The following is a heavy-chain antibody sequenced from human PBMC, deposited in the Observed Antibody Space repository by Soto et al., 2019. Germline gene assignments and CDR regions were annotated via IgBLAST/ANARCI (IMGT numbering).Heavy chain of an antibody. Sequence: ASVKVSCKASGYTFTDYFIHWVRQAPGQGLEWMGWINPNSGGTKYGQKFQGRVTMTRDTSISTAYMELSRLTSDDTAVYSCARDSNYDAFDYWAQGTLVTVSS. V-gene: IGHV1-2*02. D-gene: IGHD4-4*01. J-gene: IGHJ4*02. CDR2: INPNSGGT. CDR1: GYTFTDYF. CDR3: ARDSNYDAFDY.